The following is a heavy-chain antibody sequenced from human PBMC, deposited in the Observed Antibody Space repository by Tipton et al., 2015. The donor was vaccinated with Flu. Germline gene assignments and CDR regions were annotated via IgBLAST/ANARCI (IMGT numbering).Heavy chain of an antibody. D-gene: IGHD3-3*01. Sequence: SLRLSCAASGFTFSSYGMHWVRQAPGKGLEWVAVISYDGSNKYYADSVKGRFTISRDNSKNTLYLQMNSLRAEDTAVYYCAKSAPQRDFWSGSCMDVWGQGTTVTVSS. CDR2: ISYDGSNK. V-gene: IGHV3-30*18. J-gene: IGHJ6*02. CDR3: AKSAPQRDFWSGSCMDV. CDR1: GFTFSSYG.